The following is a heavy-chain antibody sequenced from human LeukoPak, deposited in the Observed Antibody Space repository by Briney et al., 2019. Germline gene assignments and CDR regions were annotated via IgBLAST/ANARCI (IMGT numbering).Heavy chain of an antibody. CDR3: AKWQQLVSGYFDF. J-gene: IGHJ4*02. D-gene: IGHD6-13*01. CDR2: IIPIFDTK. CDR1: GGTFSSYA. V-gene: IGHV1-69*13. Sequence: GASVKVSCKASGGTFSSYAISWVRQAPGQGLEWMGGIIPIFDTKNYAQKFQGRVTITADESTSTAYMELSSLRSEDTAVYYCAKWQQLVSGYFDFWGQGTLVTVSS.